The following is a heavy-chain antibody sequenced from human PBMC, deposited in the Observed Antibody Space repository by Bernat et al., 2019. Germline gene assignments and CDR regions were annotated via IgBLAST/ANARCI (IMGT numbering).Heavy chain of an antibody. CDR2: ISYDGSNK. D-gene: IGHD3-10*01. CDR3: AGGAVTVREANYDYYDMDV. V-gene: IGHV3-30-3*01. J-gene: IGHJ6*02. CDR1: GFTFSSYA. Sequence: QVQLVESGGGVVQPGRSLRLSCAASGFTFSSYAMHWVRQAPGKGLEWVAVISYDGSNKYYADSVKGRFTISRDNSKNTLYLQMNSLRAEDTAVYYCAGGAVTVREANYDYYDMDVWGQGTTVTVSS.